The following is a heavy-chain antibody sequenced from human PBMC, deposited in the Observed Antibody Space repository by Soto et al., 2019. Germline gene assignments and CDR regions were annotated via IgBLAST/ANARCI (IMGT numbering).Heavy chain of an antibody. J-gene: IGHJ5*02. CDR3: ARHGQLRVDP. CDR2: IYYSGST. V-gene: IGHV4-39*01. Sequence: QLQLQESGPGLVKPSETLSLTCTVSGGSISSSSYYWGWIRQPPGKGLEWVGSIYYSGSTYNNPSLKSRVTPSVDTSKNQFSLKLSSVTAADTAVYYCARHGQLRVDPWGEGTLVTVSS. CDR1: GGSISSSSYY. D-gene: IGHD6-6*01.